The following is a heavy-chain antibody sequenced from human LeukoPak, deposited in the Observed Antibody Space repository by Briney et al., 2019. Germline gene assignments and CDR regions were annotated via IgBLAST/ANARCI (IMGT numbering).Heavy chain of an antibody. CDR3: AKHNPPYVFWSGYYIDY. CDR2: ISGSGGST. Sequence: GGSLRLSCAASGFTFSSYAMSWVRQAPGKGLEWVSAISGSGGSTYYADSVKGRFTISRDNSKNTLYLQMNSLRAEDTAVYYCAKHNPPYVFWSGYYIDYWGQGTLVTVSS. D-gene: IGHD3-3*01. V-gene: IGHV3-23*01. CDR1: GFTFSSYA. J-gene: IGHJ4*02.